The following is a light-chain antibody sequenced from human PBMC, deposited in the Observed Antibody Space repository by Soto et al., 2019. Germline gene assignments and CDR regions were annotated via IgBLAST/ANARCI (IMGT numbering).Light chain of an antibody. Sequence: EIVLTQSPATLSLSPGERATLSCRASQSVRIFLAWYQQKPGQAPRLLIYDASNRATGIPDRFSGSGSETDFTITISSLEPEDFAVYYCQQRGNWPLYTFGQGTKVEMK. CDR1: QSVRIF. CDR3: QQRGNWPLYT. J-gene: IGKJ2*01. CDR2: DAS. V-gene: IGKV3-11*01.